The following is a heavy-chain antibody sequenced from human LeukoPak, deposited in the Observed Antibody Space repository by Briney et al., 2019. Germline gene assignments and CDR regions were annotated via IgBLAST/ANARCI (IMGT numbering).Heavy chain of an antibody. J-gene: IGHJ6*03. CDR3: ARVNIYYYYYMDV. CDR2: IYPGDSDT. CDR1: GYSFTSYW. V-gene: IGHV5-51*01. Sequence: LGESLRISCKGSGYSFTSYWIGWVRQMPGKGLEWMGIIYPGDSDTRYSPSFQGQVTISADKSISTAYLQWSSLKASDTAMYYCARVNIYYYYYMDVWGKGTTVTVSS.